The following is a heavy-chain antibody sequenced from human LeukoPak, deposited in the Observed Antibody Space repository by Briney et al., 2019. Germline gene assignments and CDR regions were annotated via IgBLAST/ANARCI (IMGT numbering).Heavy chain of an antibody. V-gene: IGHV3-30*02. Sequence: GGSLRLSCAASGVTFSGHGMHWVRQAPGKGLEWVAVIWYDGSNKYYADSVKGRFTISRDNSENTVYLQMNSLRTEDTAVYYCASRSGGVVVTAGRFWGQGTLVTVSS. CDR2: IWYDGSNK. D-gene: IGHD3-16*02. J-gene: IGHJ1*01. CDR3: ASRSGGVVVTAGRF. CDR1: GVTFSGHG.